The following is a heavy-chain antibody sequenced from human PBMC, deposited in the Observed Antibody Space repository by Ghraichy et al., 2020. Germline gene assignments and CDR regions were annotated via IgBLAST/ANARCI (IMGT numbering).Heavy chain of an antibody. V-gene: IGHV4-39*01. J-gene: IGHJ4*02. CDR1: GGSISGSSYY. CDR2: IFYSEST. D-gene: IGHD1-14*01. Sequence: SETLSLTCTVSGGSISGSSYYWGWIRQPQGKGLEWIGSIFYSESTYYSPSLKSRVTMSVDTSKNQFSLRLSSVTAADTAVYYCARGIAPGSLDNVPYWGQGTLVTVSS. CDR3: ARGIAPGSLDNVPY.